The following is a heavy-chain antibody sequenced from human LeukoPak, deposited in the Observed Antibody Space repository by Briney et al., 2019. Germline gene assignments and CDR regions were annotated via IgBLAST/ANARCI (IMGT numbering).Heavy chain of an antibody. D-gene: IGHD3-3*01. CDR1: GGSFSGYY. CDR2: INHSGST. J-gene: IGHJ5*02. CDR3: ARGLKYLRFLEWLSP. V-gene: IGHV4-34*01. Sequence: PSETLSLTCAVYGGSFSGYYWSWIRQPPGKGLEWIGEINHSGSTNYNPSLKSRVTISVDTSKNQFSLKLSSVTAADTAVYYCARGLKYLRFLEWLSPWGQGTLVTVSS.